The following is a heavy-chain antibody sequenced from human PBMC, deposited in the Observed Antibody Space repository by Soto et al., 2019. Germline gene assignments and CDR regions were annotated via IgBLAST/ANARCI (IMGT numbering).Heavy chain of an antibody. CDR3: AREGSSGWYYYYYYYMDV. CDR1: GYTFTSYG. J-gene: IGHJ6*03. Sequence: ASVKVSCKASGYTFTSYGISWVRLAPGQGLEWMGWISAYNGNTNYAQKLQGRVTMTTDTSTSTAYMELRSLRSDDTAVYYCAREGSSGWYYYYYYYMDVWGKGTTVTVSS. D-gene: IGHD6-19*01. V-gene: IGHV1-18*01. CDR2: ISAYNGNT.